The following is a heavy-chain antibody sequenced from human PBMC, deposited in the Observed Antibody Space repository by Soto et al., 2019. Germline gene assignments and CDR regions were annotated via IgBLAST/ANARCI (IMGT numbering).Heavy chain of an antibody. J-gene: IGHJ5*02. CDR3: AKDFGMAHTWSS. V-gene: IGHV3-30*18. CDR1: GFTFSSYG. Sequence: QVQLVESGGGVVQPGRSLRLSCAASGFTFSSYGMHWVRQAPGKGLEWVAVISYDGSNKYYADSVKGRFTISRDNSKNTLYLQMNSLRAEDTAVYYCAKDFGMAHTWSSWGQGTLVTVSS. CDR2: ISYDGSNK. D-gene: IGHD3-10*01.